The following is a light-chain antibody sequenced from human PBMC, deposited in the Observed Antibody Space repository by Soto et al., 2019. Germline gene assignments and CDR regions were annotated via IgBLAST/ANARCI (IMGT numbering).Light chain of an antibody. J-gene: IGKJ4*01. CDR2: GAS. V-gene: IGKV3-20*01. Sequence: EIVLTRSPGTLSLSPGERATLSCRASQSVSSSYLAWYQQKPGQAPRLLLYGASSRATGIPDRFSGSGSGTDFTLTISRLEPEDFAVDSCQQYGSAPNTFGGGTKVEIK. CDR1: QSVSSSY. CDR3: QQYGSAPNT.